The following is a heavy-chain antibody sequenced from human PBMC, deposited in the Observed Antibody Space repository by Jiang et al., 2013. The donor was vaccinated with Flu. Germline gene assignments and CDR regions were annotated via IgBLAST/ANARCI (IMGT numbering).Heavy chain of an antibody. Sequence: GLVKPSETLSLTCTVSGYSITNDYYWGWIRQPPGKGLEWIGNIYHSGSTYYNPSLKSRVTISVDTSKNQFSLNLTSMTAADTAVYYCARDPYTSAYFDYWGQGALVTVSS. CDR1: GYSITNDYY. V-gene: IGHV4-38-2*02. D-gene: IGHD6-19*01. CDR2: IYHSGST. CDR3: ARDPYTSAYFDY. J-gene: IGHJ4*02.